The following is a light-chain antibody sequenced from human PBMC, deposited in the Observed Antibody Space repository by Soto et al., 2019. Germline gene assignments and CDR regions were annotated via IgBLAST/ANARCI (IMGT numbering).Light chain of an antibody. CDR2: GAS. V-gene: IGKV3-20*01. Sequence: EIVLTQSPGTLSLSPGERATLSCRASQSVRSTYLAWYQQKPGQAPRLLIYGASSRATGIPDRFAGSGSGTDFILTISRLEPEDFAVYYCQHYDTLSFGQGTRLGLN. J-gene: IGKJ5*01. CDR1: QSVRSTY. CDR3: QHYDTLS.